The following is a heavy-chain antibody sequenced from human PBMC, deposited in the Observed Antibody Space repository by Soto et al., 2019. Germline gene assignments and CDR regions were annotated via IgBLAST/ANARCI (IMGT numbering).Heavy chain of an antibody. CDR2: IYHSGST. Sequence: SETLSLTCAVSGGSISSSNWWSWVRQPPGKGLEWIGEIYHSGSTNYNPSLKSRVTISVDKSKNQFSLKLSSVTAADTAVYYCARVPRDYDILTGYYYYGMDVWGQGTTVTVSS. D-gene: IGHD3-9*01. CDR3: ARVPRDYDILTGYYYYGMDV. V-gene: IGHV4-4*02. CDR1: GGSISSSNW. J-gene: IGHJ6*02.